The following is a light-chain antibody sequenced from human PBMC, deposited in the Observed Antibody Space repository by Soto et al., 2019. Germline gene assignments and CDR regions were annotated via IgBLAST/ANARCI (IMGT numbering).Light chain of an antibody. CDR3: QQSHSIPYT. CDR2: AAS. Sequence: DIRMTQSPSSLSASVGDRVTITCRASQTISTYLNWYQQKPGEAPKLLIYAASRLQSGVPSRFSGSGSGTDFTLTISSLQPEDFATYYCQQSHSIPYTFGQGTKLEIK. V-gene: IGKV1-39*01. J-gene: IGKJ2*01. CDR1: QTISTY.